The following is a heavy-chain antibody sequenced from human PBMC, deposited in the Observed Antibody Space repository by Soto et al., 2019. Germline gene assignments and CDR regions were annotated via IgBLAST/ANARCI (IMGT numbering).Heavy chain of an antibody. CDR3: AKDLDAPGPSNFDY. D-gene: IGHD1-1*01. CDR1: GFTFSSYA. Sequence: GESLKISCAASGFTFSSYAMSWVRQAPGKGLEWVSAISGSGGSTYYADSVKGRFTISRDNSKNTLYLQMNSLRAEDTAVYYCAKDLDAPGPSNFDYWGQGTLVTVSS. CDR2: ISGSGGST. V-gene: IGHV3-23*01. J-gene: IGHJ4*02.